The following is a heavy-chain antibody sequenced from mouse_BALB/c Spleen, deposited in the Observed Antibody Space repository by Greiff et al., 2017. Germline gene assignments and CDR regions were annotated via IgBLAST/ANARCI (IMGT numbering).Heavy chain of an antibody. CDR3: ARGRTTATYYYAMDY. CDR1: GFSLTSYG. J-gene: IGHJ4*01. D-gene: IGHD1-2*01. CDR2: IWSGGST. V-gene: IGHV2-2*02. Sequence: VQLQESGPGLVQPSQSLSITCTVSGFSLTSYGVHWVRQSPGKGLEWLGVIWSGGSTDYNAAFISRLSISKDNSKSQVFFKMNSLQANDTAIYYCARGRTTATYYYAMDYWGQGTSVTVSS.